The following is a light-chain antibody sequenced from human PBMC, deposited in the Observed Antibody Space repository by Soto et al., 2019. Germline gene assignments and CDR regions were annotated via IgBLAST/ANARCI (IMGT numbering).Light chain of an antibody. J-gene: IGKJ1*01. V-gene: IGKV1-39*01. Sequence: DIQMTQSPSSLSASVGDRVTITCRASQSISSYLNWYQQKPGKAPKLLIYAASSLQSGVPSRFSGSGSGTDFTLTISSLQPEDFATYYCQQSYSTPWGFGQGTEVEIK. CDR3: QQSYSTPWG. CDR2: AAS. CDR1: QSISSY.